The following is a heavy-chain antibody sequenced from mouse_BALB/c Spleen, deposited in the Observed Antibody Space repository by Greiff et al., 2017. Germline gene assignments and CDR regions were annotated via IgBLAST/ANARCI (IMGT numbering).Heavy chain of an antibody. V-gene: IGHV1-12*01. Sequence: QVQLQQPGAELVKPGASVKMSCKASGYTFTSYNMHWVKQTPGQGLEWIGAIYPGNGDTSYNQKFKGKATLTADKSSSTAYMQLSSLTSEDSAVYYCARRRTVEGYFDVWGAGTTVTVSS. J-gene: IGHJ1*01. CDR3: ARRRTVEGYFDV. D-gene: IGHD1-1*01. CDR1: GYTFTSYN. CDR2: IYPGNGDT.